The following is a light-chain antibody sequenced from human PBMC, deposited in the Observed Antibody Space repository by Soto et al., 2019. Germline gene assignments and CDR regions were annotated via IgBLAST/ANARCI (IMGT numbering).Light chain of an antibody. V-gene: IGKV1-8*01. CDR3: RQHYGYPRT. CDR2: EAS. J-gene: IGKJ1*01. Sequence: AIRMTQSPSALPASPGDRVTITCRASQGLKNCLVWYQQKSGKDPKLLIYEASTLQHGDPSRFSGSGSATEFNRTINSLQPEDFGTYYCRQHYGYPRTFGQGTKVDIK. CDR1: QGLKNC.